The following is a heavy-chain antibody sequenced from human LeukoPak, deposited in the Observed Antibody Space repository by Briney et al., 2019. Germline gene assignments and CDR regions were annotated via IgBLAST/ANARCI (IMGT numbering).Heavy chain of an antibody. D-gene: IGHD6-13*01. CDR3: ARGDRYSSSPTFDI. Sequence: GGSLRLSCAASGFTFSNYWMHWVRQAPGKGLVWVSHINYDGSRTTYADSVKGRFTISRDNAKSTLYVQMNGLRAEDTALYYCARGDRYSSSPTFDIWGQGTMVTVSS. CDR2: INYDGSRT. J-gene: IGHJ3*02. CDR1: GFTFSNYW. V-gene: IGHV3-74*01.